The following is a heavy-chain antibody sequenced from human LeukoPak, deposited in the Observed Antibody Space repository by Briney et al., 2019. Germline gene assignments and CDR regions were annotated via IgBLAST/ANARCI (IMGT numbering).Heavy chain of an antibody. CDR3: ARWGYCSSTSCYGNAFDI. V-gene: IGHV4-59*01. Sequence: SETLSLTCTVSGGSISGYYWSWIRQPPGKGLEWIGYFYYSGSTNYNPSLKSRVTISVDTSKNQFSLKLNSVTAADTAVYYCARWGYCSSTSCYGNAFDIWGQGTMVTVSS. D-gene: IGHD2-2*01. CDR1: GGSISGYY. J-gene: IGHJ3*02. CDR2: FYYSGST.